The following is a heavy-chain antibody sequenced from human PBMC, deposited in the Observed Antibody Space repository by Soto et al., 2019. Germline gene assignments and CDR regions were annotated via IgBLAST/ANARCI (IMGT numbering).Heavy chain of an antibody. CDR1: VFTFITYD. J-gene: IGHJ6*02. CDR2: MNPNNGNA. V-gene: IGHV1-8*01. CDR3: ARVRADDYGDYGGYCYYGMDV. Sequence: ASVKVSCKASVFTFITYDFSWVRQAAGQGLEWMGWMNPNNGNAGFAQKFRGRINMTRNTSISTANLELSSLRSDDSAVYYCARVRADDYGDYGGYCYYGMDVWGQGTTVTASS. D-gene: IGHD4-17*01.